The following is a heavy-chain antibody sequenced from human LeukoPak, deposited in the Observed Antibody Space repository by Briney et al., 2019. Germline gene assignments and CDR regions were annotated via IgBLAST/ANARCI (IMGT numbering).Heavy chain of an antibody. V-gene: IGHV4-39*07. D-gene: IGHD5-18*01. CDR3: ARDRPRLRGYTYGYYYYMDV. Sequence: SETLSLTCTVSGGSISSSSYYWGWIRQPPGKGLEWIGSIYYSGSTYYNPSLKSRVTISVDTSKSQFSLKLSSVTAADTAVYYCARDRPRLRGYTYGYYYYMDVWGKGTTVTVSS. J-gene: IGHJ6*03. CDR2: IYYSGST. CDR1: GGSISSSSYY.